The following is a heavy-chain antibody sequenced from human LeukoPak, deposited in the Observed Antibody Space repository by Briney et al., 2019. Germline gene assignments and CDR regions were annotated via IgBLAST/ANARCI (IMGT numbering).Heavy chain of an antibody. J-gene: IGHJ4*02. CDR2: ISYDGSNK. CDR1: GFTFSSYA. V-gene: IGHV3-30-3*01. CDR3: ARDQFKRYFDWLLVREVIDY. D-gene: IGHD3-9*01. Sequence: GRSLRLSCAASGFTFSSYAMHWVRQAPGRGLEWVAVISYDGSNKYYADSVKGRFTISRDNSKNTLYLQMNSLRAEDTAVYYCARDQFKRYFDWLLVREVIDYWGQGTLVTVSS.